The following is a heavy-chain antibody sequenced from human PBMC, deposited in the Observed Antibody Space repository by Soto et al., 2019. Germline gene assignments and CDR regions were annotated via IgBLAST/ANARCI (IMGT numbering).Heavy chain of an antibody. CDR1: GFTFSSYA. V-gene: IGHV3-64D*06. CDR2: ISSNGGST. CDR3: VKSPPAPPLYCSGGSCRHY. D-gene: IGHD2-15*01. Sequence: LRLSCSASGFTFSSYAMHWVRQAPGKGLEYVSAISSNGGSTYYADSVKGRFTISRDNSKNTLYLQMSSLRAEDTAVYYCVKSPPAPPLYCSGGSCRHYWGQGTLVTVSS. J-gene: IGHJ4*02.